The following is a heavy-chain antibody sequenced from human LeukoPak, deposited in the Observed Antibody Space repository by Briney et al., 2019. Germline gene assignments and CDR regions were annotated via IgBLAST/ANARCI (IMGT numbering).Heavy chain of an antibody. CDR1: GGSLSGYY. D-gene: IGHD6-19*01. CDR3: ASGSSGWYFGY. J-gene: IGHJ4*02. Sequence: PSETLSLTCAVYGGSLSGYYWSWIRQPPGKGLEWIGEINHSGSTNYNPSLKSRVTISVDTSKNQFSLKLSSVTAADTAVYYCASGSSGWYFGYWGQGTLVTVSS. CDR2: INHSGST. V-gene: IGHV4-34*01.